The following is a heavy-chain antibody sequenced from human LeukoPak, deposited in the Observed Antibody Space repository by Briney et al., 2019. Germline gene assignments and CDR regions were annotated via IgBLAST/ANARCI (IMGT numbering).Heavy chain of an antibody. CDR3: ARGQGVTPYFDY. Sequence: SETLSLTCAVSGYSISSGYYWGWIRQPPGKGLEWIGSIYHSGSTYYNPSLKSRVTISVDTSKNQFSLKLSSVTAADTAVYYCARGQGVTPYFDYWGQGTLVTVSS. V-gene: IGHV4-38-2*01. D-gene: IGHD4-11*01. CDR2: IYHSGST. CDR1: GYSISSGYY. J-gene: IGHJ4*02.